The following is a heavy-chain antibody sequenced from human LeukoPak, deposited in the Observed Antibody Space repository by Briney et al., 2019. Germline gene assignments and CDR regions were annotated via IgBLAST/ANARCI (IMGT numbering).Heavy chain of an antibody. D-gene: IGHD3-10*01. CDR2: NNPNSGGT. V-gene: IGHV1-2*02. CDR3: ARSGSRGRTYNDAFAS. CDR1: GYTFIDYY. J-gene: IGHJ3*02. Sequence: WASVTVSFKASGYTFIDYYIHWVRQAPGQGLEWLGWNNPNSGGTSYAQKVQGRVNLIRETSINTAYMELRRLTSDDTDLYYCARSGSRGRTYNDAFASWGQGTMVTVSS.